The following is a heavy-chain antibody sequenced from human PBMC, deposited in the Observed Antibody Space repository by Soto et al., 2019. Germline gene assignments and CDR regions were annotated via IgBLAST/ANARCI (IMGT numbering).Heavy chain of an antibody. J-gene: IGHJ4*02. CDR2: ISSGGST. CDR1: VFTFSNYG. Sequence: EVQLLESGRGLVQPGGSLRLSCTASVFTFSNYGMSWVRQAPGKGLEWVSAISSGGSTFSAESVKGRFTISRDNSKNTLYLQMNSLRAEDTAVYYCAKENSGYEKWGQGTLVTVSS. CDR3: AKENSGYEK. V-gene: IGHV3-23*01. D-gene: IGHD5-12*01.